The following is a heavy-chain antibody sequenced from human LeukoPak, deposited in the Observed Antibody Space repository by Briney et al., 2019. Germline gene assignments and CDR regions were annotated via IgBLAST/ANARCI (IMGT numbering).Heavy chain of an antibody. CDR1: GGSISSYY. Sequence: SETLSLTCTVSGGSISSYYWSWIRQPPGKDLEWIGYIYYIGSTNYNPSLKSRVTISVDTSKNQFSLKLTSVTAAGRAVHYCATRFYYYGSGSPPGYHFEYWGQGPLVPVSS. CDR2: IYYIGST. J-gene: IGHJ4*02. CDR3: ATRFYYYGSGSPPGYHFEY. D-gene: IGHD3-10*01. V-gene: IGHV4-59*12.